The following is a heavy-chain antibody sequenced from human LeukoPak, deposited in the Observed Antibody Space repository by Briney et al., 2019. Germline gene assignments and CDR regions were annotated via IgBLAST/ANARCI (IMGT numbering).Heavy chain of an antibody. Sequence: SETLSLTCAVYGGSFSGYYWGWIRQPPGKGLEWIGSIYHSGSTYYNPSLKSRVTISVDTSKNQFSLKLSSVTAADTAVYYCARGAVDTAMAKGSFFDYWGQGTLVTVSS. CDR2: IYHSGST. CDR3: ARGAVDTAMAKGSFFDY. CDR1: GGSFSGYY. V-gene: IGHV4-38-2*01. D-gene: IGHD5-18*01. J-gene: IGHJ4*02.